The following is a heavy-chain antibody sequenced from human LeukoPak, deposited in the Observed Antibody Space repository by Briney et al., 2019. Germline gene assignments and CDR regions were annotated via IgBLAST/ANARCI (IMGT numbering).Heavy chain of an antibody. Sequence: GGSLRLSCAASGFTFSSYGMHWVRQAPGKGPEWVAVISFDGSKQYYADSVKGRFTVSRDKSKNTLYLQLNSLRAEDTAVYYCVRDVSGSYSYDYWGQGAQVTVSS. CDR1: GFTFSSYG. D-gene: IGHD1-26*01. J-gene: IGHJ4*02. CDR2: ISFDGSKQ. V-gene: IGHV3-30*19. CDR3: VRDVSGSYSYDY.